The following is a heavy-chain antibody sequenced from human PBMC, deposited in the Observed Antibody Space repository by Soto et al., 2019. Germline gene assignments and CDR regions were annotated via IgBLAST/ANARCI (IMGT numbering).Heavy chain of an antibody. J-gene: IGHJ4*02. V-gene: IGHV1-8*01. CDR1: GYTFTSYD. CDR2: MNPNSGNT. CDR3: ARQTGYSSRWYLANPPYPYY. Sequence: GASVKVSCKASGYTFTSYDINWVRQATGQGLEWMGWMNPNSGNTGYAQKFQGRVTMTRNTSISTAYMELSSLRSEDTAVYYCARQTGYSSRWYLANPPYPYYCGQGTLVTVS. D-gene: IGHD6-13*01.